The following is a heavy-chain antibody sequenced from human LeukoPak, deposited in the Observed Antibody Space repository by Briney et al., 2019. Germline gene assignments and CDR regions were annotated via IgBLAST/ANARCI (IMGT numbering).Heavy chain of an antibody. D-gene: IGHD1-14*01. CDR2: ISSDSSGT. CDR3: TKGGRSTGPFAP. CDR1: GFTFSNSV. J-gene: IGHJ5*02. Sequence: GGSLRLSCAASGFTFSNSVLSWVRQAPGMGLEWVSTISSDSSGTYYADSVKGRFTISRDNSKDTLYLQMSSLKVDDKADYFCTKGGRSTGPFAPWGQGTLVTVSS. V-gene: IGHV3-23*01.